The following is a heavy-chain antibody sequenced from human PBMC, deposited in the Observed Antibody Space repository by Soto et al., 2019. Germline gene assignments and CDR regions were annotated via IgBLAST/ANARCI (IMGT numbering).Heavy chain of an antibody. CDR2: IYYSGST. J-gene: IGHJ6*03. V-gene: IGHV4-39*01. CDR3: ARPYGDYYYYYMDV. CDR1: GGSISSSSYY. Sequence: SETLSLTCTVSGGSISSSSYYWGWIRQPPGKGLEWIGSIYYSGSTYYNPSLKSRVTISADTSKNQFSLKLSSVTAADTAVYYCARPYGDYYYYYMDVWGKGTTVTVSS. D-gene: IGHD4-17*01.